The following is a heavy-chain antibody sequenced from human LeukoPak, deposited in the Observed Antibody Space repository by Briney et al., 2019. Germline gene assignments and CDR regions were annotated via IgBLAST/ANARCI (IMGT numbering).Heavy chain of an antibody. J-gene: IGHJ4*02. CDR1: GGSISSYY. V-gene: IGHV4-59*01. Sequence: SETPSLTCTVSGGSISSYYWSWIRQPPGKGLEWIGYIYYSGSTNYNPSLKSRVTISVDTSKNQFSLKLSSVTAADTAVYYCARDGYSSGWYLSGYFDYWGQGTLVTVSS. CDR3: ARDGYSSGWYLSGYFDY. D-gene: IGHD6-19*01. CDR2: IYYSGST.